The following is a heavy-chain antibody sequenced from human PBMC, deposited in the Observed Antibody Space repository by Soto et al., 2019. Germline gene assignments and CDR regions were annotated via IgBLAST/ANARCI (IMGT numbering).Heavy chain of an antibody. CDR3: AILWFGDGDAFDI. V-gene: IGHV3-21*01. CDR1: GFTFSSYS. CDR2: ISSSSSYI. Sequence: EVQLVESGGGLVKPGGSRRLSCAASGFTFSSYSMNWVRQAPGKGLEWVSSISSSSSYIYYADSVKGRFTISRDNAKNSLYLQMNSLRAEDTAVYYCAILWFGDGDAFDIWGQGTMVTVSS. J-gene: IGHJ3*02. D-gene: IGHD3-10*01.